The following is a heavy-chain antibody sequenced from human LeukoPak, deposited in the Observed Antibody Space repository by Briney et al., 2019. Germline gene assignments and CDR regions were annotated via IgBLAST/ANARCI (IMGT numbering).Heavy chain of an antibody. CDR2: IKQDGSET. D-gene: IGHD3/OR15-3a*01. Sequence: GGSLSLSCAVSRINFNSYWMTWVRQAPGKGLEWVANIKQDGSETYYMDSVKGRFSISRDNAKNSLYLQMNSLRAEDTAVYYCARALSDFWTGYFFDSWGQGTLVTVSS. V-gene: IGHV3-7*01. CDR3: ARALSDFWTGYFFDS. J-gene: IGHJ4*02. CDR1: RINFNSYW.